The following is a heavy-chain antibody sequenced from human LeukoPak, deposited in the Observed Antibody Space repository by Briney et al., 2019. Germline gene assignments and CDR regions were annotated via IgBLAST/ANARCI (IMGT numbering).Heavy chain of an antibody. CDR1: GFTFRSYS. V-gene: IGHV3-30*02. CDR2: IRYDGSNK. CDR3: ARGWWELLGGRNY. Sequence: PGGSLRLSCAASGFTFRSYSMNWVRQAPGKGLEWVAFIRYDGSNKYYADSVKGRFTISRDNAKNSLYLQMNSLRAEDTAVYYCARGWWELLGGRNYWGQGTLVTVSS. J-gene: IGHJ4*02. D-gene: IGHD1-26*01.